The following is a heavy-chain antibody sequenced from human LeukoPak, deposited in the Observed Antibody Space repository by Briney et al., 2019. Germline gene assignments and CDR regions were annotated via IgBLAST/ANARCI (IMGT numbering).Heavy chain of an antibody. CDR3: ARVVPAADY. CDR1: GFTFSSYA. J-gene: IGHJ4*02. D-gene: IGHD2-2*01. V-gene: IGHV3-23*01. Sequence: GGSLRLSCAASGFTFSSYAVSWVRQAPGKGLEWVSAISGSGGSTHYAESVKGRFTISRDNSKNTLYLQMNSLRADDTAVYYCARVVPAADYWGQGTPVTVSS. CDR2: ISGSGGST.